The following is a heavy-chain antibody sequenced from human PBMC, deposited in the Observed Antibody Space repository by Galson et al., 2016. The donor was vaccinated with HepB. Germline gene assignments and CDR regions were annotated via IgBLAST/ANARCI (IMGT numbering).Heavy chain of an antibody. D-gene: IGHD3-16*01. CDR2: ITSSGVGT. Sequence: SLRLSCAASGFTFNAYAMSWVRQSPGKGLEWVSAITSSGVGTFYTDSAKGRFTISRDNSKNTLYLQMNSLRVEDTATYFCAQRRLGLGNFYFDYWGQGTLVTVSS. CDR3: AQRRLGLGNFYFDY. CDR1: GFTFNAYA. V-gene: IGHV3-23*01. J-gene: IGHJ4*02.